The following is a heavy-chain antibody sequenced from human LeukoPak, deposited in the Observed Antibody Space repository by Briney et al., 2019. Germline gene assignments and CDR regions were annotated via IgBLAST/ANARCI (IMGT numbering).Heavy chain of an antibody. CDR1: GFTVSSNY. V-gene: IGHV3-53*03. D-gene: IGHD3-22*01. CDR2: IYSGGST. Sequence: GGSLRLSCAASGFTVSSNYMSWVRQAPGKGLEWVSVIYSGGSTYYGDSVKGRFTISRDNVKNVLYLQMTSLRPEDTALYYCAKDLSSAITSALVLDVWGQGTTVTVSS. CDR3: AKDLSSAITSALVLDV. J-gene: IGHJ6*02.